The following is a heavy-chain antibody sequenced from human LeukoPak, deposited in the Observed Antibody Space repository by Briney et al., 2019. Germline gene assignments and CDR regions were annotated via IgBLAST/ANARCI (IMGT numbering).Heavy chain of an antibody. J-gene: IGHJ4*02. CDR3: ATYGSGSSARPY. Sequence: GGSLRLSCAASGFTFSSYSMNWVRQAPGKGLEWVSSISSSSSYIYYAVSVKGRFTISRDNAKNSLYLQMNSLRAEDTAVYYCATYGSGSSARPYWGQGTLVTVSS. CDR2: ISSSSSYI. CDR1: GFTFSSYS. D-gene: IGHD3-10*01. V-gene: IGHV3-21*01.